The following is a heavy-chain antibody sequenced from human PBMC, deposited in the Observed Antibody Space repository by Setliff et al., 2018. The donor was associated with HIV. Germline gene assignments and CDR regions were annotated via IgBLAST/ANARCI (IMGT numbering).Heavy chain of an antibody. D-gene: IGHD3-3*01. CDR1: GDSASSRSYY. CDR3: VTVVQDDLGVALFDY. CDR2: IYFNGIT. V-gene: IGHV4-39*01. Sequence: PSETLSLTCSVSGDSASSRSYYWGWIRQSPGKGLEWIGSIYFNGITHDNPSLKSRVTTSVDTSKNQFSLNLHSVTAGDTGFYYCVTVVQDDLGVALFDYWGPGILVTVSS. J-gene: IGHJ4*02.